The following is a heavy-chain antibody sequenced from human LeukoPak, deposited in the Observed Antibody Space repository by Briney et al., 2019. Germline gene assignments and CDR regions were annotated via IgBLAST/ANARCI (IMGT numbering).Heavy chain of an antibody. Sequence: GASVKVSCKASGYTFTSYGISWVRQAPGQGLEWMGWISAYNGNTNYAQKLQGRVTMTTDTSTSTAYMELRSLRSDDTAVYYCAKDPPQTHDTIFGVFDYWGQGTLVTVSP. CDR2: ISAYNGNT. V-gene: IGHV1-18*01. D-gene: IGHD3-3*01. CDR1: GYTFTSYG. CDR3: AKDPPQTHDTIFGVFDY. J-gene: IGHJ4*02.